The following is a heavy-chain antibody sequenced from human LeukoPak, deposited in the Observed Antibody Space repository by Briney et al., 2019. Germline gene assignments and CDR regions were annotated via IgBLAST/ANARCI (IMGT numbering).Heavy chain of an antibody. D-gene: IGHD1-14*01. CDR3: ARAITLSRSPAY. CDR2: INIDGSST. Sequence: GGSLRLSCAASGFAFSSLYMHWVRQAPGKGLVCVSRINIDGSSTTYADSVKGRFTISRDNTKNTLYLQMNSLRAEDTAVYYCARAITLSRSPAYWGQGTLVTVSS. CDR1: GFAFSSLY. J-gene: IGHJ4*02. V-gene: IGHV3-74*01.